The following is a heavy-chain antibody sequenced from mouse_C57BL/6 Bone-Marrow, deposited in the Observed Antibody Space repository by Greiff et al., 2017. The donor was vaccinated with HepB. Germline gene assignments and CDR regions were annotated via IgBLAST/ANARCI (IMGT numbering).Heavy chain of an antibody. Sequence: VQLEQSVAELVRPGASVKLSCTASGFNIKNTYMHWVKQRPEQGLEWIGRIDPANGNTKYAPKFQGKATITADTSSNTAYLQLSSLTSEDTAIYYYDRSECPDDYVAMYGWGPGPSVTVAT. CDR2: IDPANGNT. D-gene: IGHD6-1*01. CDR3: DRSECPDDYVAMYG. CDR1: GFNIKNTY. V-gene: IGHV14-3*01. J-gene: IGHJ4*01.